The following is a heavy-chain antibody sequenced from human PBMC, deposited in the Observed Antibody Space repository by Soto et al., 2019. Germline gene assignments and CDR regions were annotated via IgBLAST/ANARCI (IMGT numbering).Heavy chain of an antibody. V-gene: IGHV4-59*01. J-gene: IGHJ3*02. Sequence: SETLSLTCTVSGGSISSYYWSWIRQPPGKGLEWIGYIYYSGSTNYNPSLKSRVTISVDTSKNQFSLKLSSVTAADTAVYYCAREYPEGAIDIWGQGTMVTVSS. CDR3: AREYPEGAIDI. CDR1: GGSISSYY. D-gene: IGHD2-2*01. CDR2: IYYSGST.